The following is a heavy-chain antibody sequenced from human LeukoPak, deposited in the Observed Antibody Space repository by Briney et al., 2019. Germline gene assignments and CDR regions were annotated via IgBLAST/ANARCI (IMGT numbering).Heavy chain of an antibody. CDR3: AKDLGGGSGCYDL. CDR1: EYTVSNYA. D-gene: IGHD6-19*01. CDR2: IDSGGGST. Sequence: GGSLRLSCVASEYTVSNYAMSWVRQAPGKGLEWVSSIDSGGGSTYYADSVKGRFTISRDNSKNTLYLQMNSLRAEDTAVYYCAKDLGGGSGCYDLWGRGTLVTVSS. V-gene: IGHV3-23*01. J-gene: IGHJ2*01.